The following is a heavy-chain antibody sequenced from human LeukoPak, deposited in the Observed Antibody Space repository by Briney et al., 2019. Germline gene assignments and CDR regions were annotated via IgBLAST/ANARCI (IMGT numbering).Heavy chain of an antibody. Sequence: HPGGSLRLSCAASGFTFSSYAMIWVRQAPGKGLQWVSSINGGGSNTYFADTVMGRFTISRDNSKNTVYLQMNSLRAEDTAVYYCTKDRGAFGELLSISDCWGQGTLVTVAS. CDR1: GFTFSSYA. CDR3: TKDRGAFGELLSISDC. V-gene: IGHV3-23*01. CDR2: INGGGSNT. J-gene: IGHJ4*02. D-gene: IGHD3-10*01.